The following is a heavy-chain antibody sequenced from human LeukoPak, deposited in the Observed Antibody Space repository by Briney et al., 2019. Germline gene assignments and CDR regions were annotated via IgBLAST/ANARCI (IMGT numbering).Heavy chain of an antibody. CDR2: IARDGGAK. J-gene: IGHJ4*02. CDR3: AREATWGQWYFDH. Sequence: GGSLRLSCVASGFSFSNHGMHWVRHAPGKGLEWVSVIARDGGAKFYADSVKGRFTLSRDNSKNMFFLQMNFLTVEDTAIYYCAREATWGQWYFDHWGQGTPVTVSS. D-gene: IGHD6-19*01. CDR1: GFSFSNHG. V-gene: IGHV3-30*03.